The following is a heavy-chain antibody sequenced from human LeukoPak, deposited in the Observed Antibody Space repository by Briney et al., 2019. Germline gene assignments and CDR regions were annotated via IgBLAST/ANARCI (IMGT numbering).Heavy chain of an antibody. CDR3: AKDQLAYCGGDCHSFDY. Sequence: GGSLRLSCAASGFTFSSYAMSWVRQAPGKGLEWVSAISGSGGSTYYADPVKGRFTISRDNSKNTLYLQMNSLRAEDTAVYYCAKDQLAYCGGDCHSFDYWGQGTLVTVSS. J-gene: IGHJ4*02. CDR2: ISGSGGST. D-gene: IGHD2-21*02. V-gene: IGHV3-23*01. CDR1: GFTFSSYA.